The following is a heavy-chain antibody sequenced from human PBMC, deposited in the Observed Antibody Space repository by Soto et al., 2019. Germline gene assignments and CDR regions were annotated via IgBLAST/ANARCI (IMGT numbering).Heavy chain of an antibody. CDR1: GASISDYY. CDR3: SRDVGGTVTLEAAFDF. D-gene: IGHD4-17*01. Sequence: QVQLLASGPGLVQPSETLSLTCTVSGASISDYYWSWIRQPPGKGLEWIGYIYYNGNTNYNPSLKRLVTMSGDTSKNQVSLRLSSVNAADTAVYYCSRDVGGTVTLEAAFDFGGQGTMVTVS. J-gene: IGHJ3*01. CDR2: IYYNGNT. V-gene: IGHV4-59*01.